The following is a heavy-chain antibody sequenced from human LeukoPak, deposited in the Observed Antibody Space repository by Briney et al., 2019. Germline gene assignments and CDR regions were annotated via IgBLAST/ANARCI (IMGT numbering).Heavy chain of an antibody. CDR3: AKDGWRPQRYYFDY. Sequence: GGSLRLSCAASGFTFSTYGMSWVRQAPGKGLEWVSAISGSGSNTYYADSAKGRFNISRDNSKNTVYLQMNSLRAEDTAVYYCAKDGWRPQRYYFDYWGQGSLVTVSS. D-gene: IGHD2-21*02. CDR2: ISGSGSNT. V-gene: IGHV3-23*01. J-gene: IGHJ4*02. CDR1: GFTFSTYG.